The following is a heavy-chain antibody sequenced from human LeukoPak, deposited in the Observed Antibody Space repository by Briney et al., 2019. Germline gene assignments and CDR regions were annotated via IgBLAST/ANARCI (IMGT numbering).Heavy chain of an antibody. D-gene: IGHD2-15*01. CDR2: IYYSGST. Sequence: NPSETLSLTCTVSGGSISSYYWNWIRQPPGKGLEWIGYIYYSGSTNYNPSLKSRVTISVDTSKNQFSLKLSSVTAADTAVYYCARDMAWGGHYFDYWGQGTLVTVSS. J-gene: IGHJ4*02. V-gene: IGHV4-59*01. CDR3: ARDMAWGGHYFDY. CDR1: GGSISSYY.